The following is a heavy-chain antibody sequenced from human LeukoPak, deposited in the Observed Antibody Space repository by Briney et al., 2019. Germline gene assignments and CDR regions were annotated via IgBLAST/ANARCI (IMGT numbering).Heavy chain of an antibody. Sequence: SETLSLTCTVSGYSISKDYYWGWIRQPPGKGLECIGSIFHSGSTFYNPSLKSRVTISVDTSKNQFSLKLSSVTAADTAVYYCARGAYGDYVGWFDPWGQGTLVTVSS. J-gene: IGHJ5*02. CDR2: IFHSGST. CDR3: ARGAYGDYVGWFDP. CDR1: GYSISKDYY. V-gene: IGHV4-38-2*02. D-gene: IGHD4-17*01.